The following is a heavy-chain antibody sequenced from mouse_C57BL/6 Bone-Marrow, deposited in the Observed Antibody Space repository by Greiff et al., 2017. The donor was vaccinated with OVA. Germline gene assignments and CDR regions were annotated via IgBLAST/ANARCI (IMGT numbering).Heavy chain of an antibody. J-gene: IGHJ1*03. CDR3: ARDGSYGSSCRYFDV. CDR2: IYPGSGST. D-gene: IGHD1-1*01. Sequence: VQLQQPGAELVKPGASVKMSCKASGYTFTSYWITWVKQRPGQGLEWIGDIYPGSGSTNYNEKFKSKATLTVATSSSTAYMQLSSLTSEDSAVYYCARDGSYGSSCRYFDVWGTGTTVTVSS. CDR1: GYTFTSYW. V-gene: IGHV1-55*01.